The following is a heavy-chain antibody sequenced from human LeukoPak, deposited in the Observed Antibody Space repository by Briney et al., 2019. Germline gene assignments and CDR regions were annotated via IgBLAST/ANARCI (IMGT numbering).Heavy chain of an antibody. D-gene: IGHD6-13*01. Sequence: GGSLRLSCAASGFTFSSYSMNWVRRAPGKGLEWVSSISSSSSYIYYADSVKGRFTISRDNAKNSLYLQMNSLRAEDTAVYYCARYFGSSLDYWGQGTLVTVSS. CDR1: GFTFSSYS. J-gene: IGHJ4*02. CDR3: ARYFGSSLDY. V-gene: IGHV3-21*01. CDR2: ISSSSSYI.